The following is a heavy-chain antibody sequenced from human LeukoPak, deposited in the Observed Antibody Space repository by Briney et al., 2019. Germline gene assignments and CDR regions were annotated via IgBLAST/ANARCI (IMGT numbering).Heavy chain of an antibody. CDR2: ISAYNGNT. Sequence: GASVKVSCKASGYTFTSYGISWVRQAPGQGLEWMGWISAYNGNTNYAQKLQGRVTTTTDTSTSTAYMELRSLRSDDTAVYYCARPQDYGSGSYIVYWGQGTLVTVSS. V-gene: IGHV1-18*01. CDR1: GYTFTSYG. D-gene: IGHD3-10*01. J-gene: IGHJ4*02. CDR3: ARPQDYGSGSYIVY.